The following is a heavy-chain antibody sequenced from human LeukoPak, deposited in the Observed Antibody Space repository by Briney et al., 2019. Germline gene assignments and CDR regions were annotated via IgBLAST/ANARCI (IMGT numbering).Heavy chain of an antibody. CDR2: ISYDGSNK. V-gene: IGHV3-30-3*01. CDR1: GFTFSSYA. J-gene: IGHJ3*02. Sequence: GGSLRLSCAASGFTFSSYAMHWVRQAPGKGLEWVAVISYDGSNKYYADSVKGRFTISRDNSKNTLYLQMNSLRAEDTAEYYCARGREMATKVGVFDIWGQGTMVTVSS. CDR3: ARGREMATKVGVFDI. D-gene: IGHD5-24*01.